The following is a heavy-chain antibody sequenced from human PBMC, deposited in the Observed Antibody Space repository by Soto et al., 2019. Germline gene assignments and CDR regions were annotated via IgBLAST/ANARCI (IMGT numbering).Heavy chain of an antibody. D-gene: IGHD4-4*01. CDR1: GYTFTSYA. V-gene: IGHV1-3*01. Sequence: ASVKVSCKASGYTFTSYAMHWVRQAPGQRLEWMGWINAGNGNTKYSQKFQGRVTITRDTSASTAYMELSSLRSEDTAVYYCALSNYRAPHCYFGMDVWGQGTTVTVSS. J-gene: IGHJ6*02. CDR3: ALSNYRAPHCYFGMDV. CDR2: INAGNGNT.